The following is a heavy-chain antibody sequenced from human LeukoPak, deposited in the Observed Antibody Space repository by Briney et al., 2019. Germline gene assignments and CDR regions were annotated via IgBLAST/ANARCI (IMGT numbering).Heavy chain of an antibody. CDR2: ISSGSSTI. Sequence: GGSLRLSCATSGFAFSGYSMNWVRQAPGKGLEWVSYISSGSSTIFYADSVKGRFTISRDNAKSSLFLQMNSLRAEDTAVYYCARSRTGNYFDYWGQGTLVTVSS. J-gene: IGHJ4*02. CDR1: GFAFSGYS. D-gene: IGHD2-8*02. V-gene: IGHV3-48*01. CDR3: ARSRTGNYFDY.